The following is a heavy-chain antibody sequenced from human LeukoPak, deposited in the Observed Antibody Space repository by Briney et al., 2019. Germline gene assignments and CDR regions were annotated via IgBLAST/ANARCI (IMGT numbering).Heavy chain of an antibody. CDR3: AKDYWPRPIYYDSSGYYYPTYDY. Sequence: GGSLRLSCAASGFTFSSYAMSWVRQAPGKGLEWVSAISGSGGSTYYADSVKGRFTISRDNSKNTLYLQMNSLRAEDTAVYYCAKDYWPRPIYYDSSGYYYPTYDYWGQGTLVTVSS. D-gene: IGHD3-22*01. CDR2: ISGSGGST. CDR1: GFTFSSYA. V-gene: IGHV3-23*01. J-gene: IGHJ4*02.